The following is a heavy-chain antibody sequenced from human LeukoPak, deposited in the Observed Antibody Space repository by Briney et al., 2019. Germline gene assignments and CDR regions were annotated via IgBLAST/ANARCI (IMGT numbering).Heavy chain of an antibody. J-gene: IGHJ5*02. CDR3: ARVVVAATKWFDP. D-gene: IGHD2-15*01. CDR1: GGSVSSGSYY. Sequence: SETLSLTCTVSGGSVSSGSYYWSWIRQPPGKGLEWIGYIYYSGSTNYSPSLESRVTISVDTSKNQFSLKLSSVTAADTAVYYCARVVVAATKWFDPWGQGTPVTVSS. V-gene: IGHV4-61*01. CDR2: IYYSGST.